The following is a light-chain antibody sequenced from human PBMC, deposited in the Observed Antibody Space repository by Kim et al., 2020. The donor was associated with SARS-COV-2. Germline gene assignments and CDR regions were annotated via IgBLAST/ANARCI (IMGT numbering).Light chain of an antibody. CDR2: AAS. CDR1: HDISNY. CDR3: QQYDSLPIT. V-gene: IGKV1-33*01. J-gene: IGKJ5*01. Sequence: ASVGDRVAITCQATHDISNYLNWYQQKPGRAPKLLIYAASNLETGVPSRFSGSGSGTDFTFTISSLQPEDIATYYCQQYDSLPITFGQGTRLEIK.